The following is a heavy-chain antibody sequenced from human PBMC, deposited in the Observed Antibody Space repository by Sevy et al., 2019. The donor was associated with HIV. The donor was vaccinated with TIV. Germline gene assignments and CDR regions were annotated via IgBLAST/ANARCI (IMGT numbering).Heavy chain of an antibody. CDR3: AREGRGSSAVRYYYYMDV. CDR1: GYTFTSYG. D-gene: IGHD6-6*01. J-gene: IGHJ6*03. Sequence: ASVKVSCKASGYTFTSYGISWVRQAPGQGLEWMGWISAYNGNTNYAQKLQGRVTMTTDTSTSTAYMELRSLGSDDTAVYYCAREGRGSSAVRYYYYMDVWGKGTTVTVSS. CDR2: ISAYNGNT. V-gene: IGHV1-18*01.